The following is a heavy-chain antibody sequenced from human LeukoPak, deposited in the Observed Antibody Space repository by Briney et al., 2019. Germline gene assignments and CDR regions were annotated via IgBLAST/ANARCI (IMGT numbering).Heavy chain of an antibody. Sequence: GGSLRLSCAASGFTFSGSAMHWVRQASGKGLEWVGRIRSKANSYATAYAASVKGRFTISRDDSKNTAYPQMNSLKTEDTAVYYCTRSPEHYYYYYYMDVWGKGTTVTVSS. J-gene: IGHJ6*03. CDR3: TRSPEHYYYYYYMDV. CDR2: IRSKANSYAT. CDR1: GFTFSGSA. V-gene: IGHV3-73*01.